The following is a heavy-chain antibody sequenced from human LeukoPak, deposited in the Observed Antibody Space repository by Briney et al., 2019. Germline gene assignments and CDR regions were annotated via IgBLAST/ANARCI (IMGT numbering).Heavy chain of an antibody. Sequence: ASVKVSCKASGHTFTGYYMHWVRQAPGQGLEWMGWINPNSGGTNYAQKFQGRVTMTRDTSISTAYMELSRLRSDDTAVYYCARESSFGVVFNWFDPWGQGTLVTVSS. D-gene: IGHD3-3*01. CDR2: INPNSGGT. CDR1: GHTFTGYY. CDR3: ARESSFGVVFNWFDP. V-gene: IGHV1-2*02. J-gene: IGHJ5*02.